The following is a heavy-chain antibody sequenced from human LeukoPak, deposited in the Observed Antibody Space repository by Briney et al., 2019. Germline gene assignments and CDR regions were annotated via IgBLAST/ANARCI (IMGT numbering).Heavy chain of an antibody. CDR2: ISPNSGGA. Sequence: ASVKVSCKASGYTFTGYYMYWVRQAPGPGLEWVGWISPNSGGANFAQKFQGRVTMTRDTSISTAYLELSRLTSDDTAVYYCARDGDSLMVDFDYWGQGTLVTVSS. CDR1: GYTFTGYY. D-gene: IGHD2-8*01. V-gene: IGHV1-2*02. J-gene: IGHJ4*02. CDR3: ARDGDSLMVDFDY.